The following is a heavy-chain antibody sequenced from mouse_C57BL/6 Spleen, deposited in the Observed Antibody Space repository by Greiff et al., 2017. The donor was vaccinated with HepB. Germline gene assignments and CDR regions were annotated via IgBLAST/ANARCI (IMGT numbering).Heavy chain of an antibody. D-gene: IGHD2-5*01. J-gene: IGHJ4*01. V-gene: IGHV5-9*01. CDR1: GFTFSSYT. Sequence: EVKLVESGGGLVKPGGSLKLSCAASGFTFSSYTMSWVRQTPEKRLEWVATISGGGGNTYYPDSVQGRFTISRDNAKNTLYLQMSSLRSEDTALYYCARHKGDSNFDYYAMDYWGQGTSVTVSS. CDR3: ARHKGDSNFDYYAMDY. CDR2: ISGGGGNT.